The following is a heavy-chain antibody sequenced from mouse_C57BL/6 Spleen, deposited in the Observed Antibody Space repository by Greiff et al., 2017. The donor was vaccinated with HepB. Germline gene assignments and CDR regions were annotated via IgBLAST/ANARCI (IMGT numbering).Heavy chain of an antibody. D-gene: IGHD3-3*01. Sequence: DVKLQESGPELVKPGASVKISCKASGYSFTGYYMNWVKQSPEKSLEWIGEINPSTGGTTYNQKFKAKATLTVDKSSSTAYMQLKSLTSEDSAVYYCAPRGTRGFAYWGQGTLVTVSA. CDR1: GYSFTGYY. V-gene: IGHV1-42*01. J-gene: IGHJ3*01. CDR3: APRGTRGFAY. CDR2: INPSTGGT.